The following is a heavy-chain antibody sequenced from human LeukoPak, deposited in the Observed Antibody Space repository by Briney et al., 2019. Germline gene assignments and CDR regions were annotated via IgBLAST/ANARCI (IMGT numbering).Heavy chain of an antibody. CDR3: AREALPLYSSGWYYWFDP. CDR2: ISSSSSYI. J-gene: IGHJ5*02. CDR1: GFTFSSYS. D-gene: IGHD6-19*01. V-gene: IGHV3-21*04. Sequence: KSGGSLRLSCAASGFTFSSYSMNWVRQAPGKGLEWVSSISSSSSYIYYADSVKGRFTISRDNAKNSLYLQMNSLRAEDTAVYYCAREALPLYSSGWYYWFDPWGQGTLVTVSS.